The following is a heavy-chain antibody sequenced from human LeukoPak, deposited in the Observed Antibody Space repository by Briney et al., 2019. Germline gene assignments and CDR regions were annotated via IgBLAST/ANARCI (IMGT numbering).Heavy chain of an antibody. D-gene: IGHD3-16*01. CDR3: ARTVELGGRRLHFDY. V-gene: IGHV1-18*01. Sequence: GASVKVSRKASGYTFTSYGISWVRQAPGQGLEWMGWISAYNTNTHYAQKLQGRVTMTTDTSTSTAYMELRSLRSDDTAVYYCARTVELGGRRLHFDYWGQGTLVTVSS. CDR1: GYTFTSYG. J-gene: IGHJ4*02. CDR2: ISAYNTNT.